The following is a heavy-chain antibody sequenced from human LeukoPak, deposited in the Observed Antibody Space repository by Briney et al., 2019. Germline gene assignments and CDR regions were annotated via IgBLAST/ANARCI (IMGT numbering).Heavy chain of an antibody. CDR3: ARQIVVVTVFAGYFQH. Sequence: SETLSLTCTVSGVSISSYYWSWIRQPPGKGLEWIGYIYYSGSTNYNPSLKSRVTISVDTSKNQFSLKLSSVTAADTAVYYCARQIVVVTVFAGYFQHWGQGTLVTVSS. D-gene: IGHD3-22*01. CDR1: GVSISSYY. J-gene: IGHJ1*01. CDR2: IYYSGST. V-gene: IGHV4-59*01.